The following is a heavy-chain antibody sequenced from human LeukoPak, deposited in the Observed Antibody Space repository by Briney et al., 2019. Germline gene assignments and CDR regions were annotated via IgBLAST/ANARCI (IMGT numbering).Heavy chain of an antibody. CDR2: IHQDGSEG. CDR1: GFTFSNYW. Sequence: EGSLRLSCAASGFTFSNYWMSWVRQAPGMGLEWVANIHQDGSEGYYVDSVKGRFTISRDNAKNSLYLQMNSLRAEDTAVYYCARDKVVGATHFDYWGQGTLVTVSS. CDR3: ARDKVVGATHFDY. V-gene: IGHV3-7*01. J-gene: IGHJ4*02. D-gene: IGHD1-26*01.